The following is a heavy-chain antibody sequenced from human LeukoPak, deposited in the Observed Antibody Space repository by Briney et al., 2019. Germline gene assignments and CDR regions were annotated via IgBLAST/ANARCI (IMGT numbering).Heavy chain of an antibody. D-gene: IGHD2-15*01. V-gene: IGHV3-33*01. J-gene: IGHJ6*03. CDR2: TWYDGSDK. CDR1: GFAFSTYG. CDR3: ARDGRGGRGYYYYYMDV. Sequence: EGSLRLSCAASGFAFSTYGLHWVRQAPGKGLEWVAVTWYDGSDKHYADSVKGRFTISRDNSRHTLYLQMNSLRAEDTAVYYCARDGRGGRGYYYYYMDVWGKGTTVTVSS.